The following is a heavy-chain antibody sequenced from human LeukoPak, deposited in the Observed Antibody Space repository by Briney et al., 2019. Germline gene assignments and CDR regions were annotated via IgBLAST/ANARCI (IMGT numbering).Heavy chain of an antibody. D-gene: IGHD2-15*01. V-gene: IGHV3-23*01. J-gene: IGHJ5*02. CDR1: GFPFSSHA. CDR2: ISNGKT. CDR3: VREAGYCAPVCVKTNWFDP. Sequence: GGSLRLSCAASGFPFSSHAMSWVRQPPGKGLEWVAAISNGKTYYADSVRARFAISRDDSTNTVYLHMNSLRDEDTALYHCVREAGYCAPVCVKTNWFDPWGQGTLVTVSS.